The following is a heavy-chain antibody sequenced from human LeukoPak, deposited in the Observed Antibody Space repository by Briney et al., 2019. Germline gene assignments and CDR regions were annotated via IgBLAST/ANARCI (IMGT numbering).Heavy chain of an antibody. CDR3: AKDSAIVPAAPYGMDV. D-gene: IGHD2-2*01. Sequence: PGGSLRLSCAASGFTFSSYAMSWVRQAPGKGLEWVSTISGISGATYYADSVKGRFTISRDNPKNSLYLQMNSLRVEDTAVYYCAKDSAIVPAAPYGMDVWGLGTTVTVSS. J-gene: IGHJ6*02. CDR1: GFTFSSYA. V-gene: IGHV3-23*01. CDR2: ISGISGAT.